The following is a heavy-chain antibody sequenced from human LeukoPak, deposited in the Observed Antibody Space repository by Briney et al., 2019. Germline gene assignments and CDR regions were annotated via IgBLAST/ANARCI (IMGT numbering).Heavy chain of an antibody. CDR2: LSAGGINT. V-gene: IGHV3-23*01. D-gene: IGHD3-3*01. CDR1: GLTFSTDA. J-gene: IGHJ4*02. Sequence: GGSLRLSCAPSGLTFSTDAMTWVRQAPPKELHWVSSLSAGGINTYYADSVKGRFTISRDNSKNTLYLQMNSLRAEDTAVYYCVKWSERQGAAPDYWGQGTLVSVSS. CDR3: VKWSERQGAAPDY.